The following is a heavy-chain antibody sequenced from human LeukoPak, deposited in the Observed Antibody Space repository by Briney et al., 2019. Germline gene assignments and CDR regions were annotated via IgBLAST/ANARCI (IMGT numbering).Heavy chain of an antibody. V-gene: IGHV3-23*01. CDR3: AKGRSGVVVAALNY. CDR1: GFTFSSYA. Sequence: PGASLRLSCAASGFTFSSYAMSWVRQAPGKGLEWVSTISGSGDSTYYADSVKGRFTISRDNSKNTLYVQMNSLRADDTAVYYCAKGRSGVVVAALNYWGQGTPVTVSS. CDR2: ISGSGDST. J-gene: IGHJ4*02. D-gene: IGHD2-15*01.